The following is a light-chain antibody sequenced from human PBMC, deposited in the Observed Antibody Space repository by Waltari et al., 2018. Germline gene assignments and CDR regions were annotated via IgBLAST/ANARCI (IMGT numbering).Light chain of an antibody. V-gene: IGKV1-33*01. J-gene: IGKJ4*01. CDR2: DAS. CDR1: QDIRKN. Sequence: DIQMTQSPSSLSASVGDRVTITCQASQDIRKNLNWFQQKPGKAPQVLIFDASSSQAAVPSRFRGSGSGTHFAFTISSLQPEDIGTYYCQQYSSLPLTFGGGTRVEIK. CDR3: QQYSSLPLT.